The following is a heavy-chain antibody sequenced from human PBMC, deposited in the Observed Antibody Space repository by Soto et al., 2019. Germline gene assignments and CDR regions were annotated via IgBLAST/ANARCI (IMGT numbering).Heavy chain of an antibody. CDR1: GGTFSSYA. Sequence: SVKVSCKASGGTFSSYAISWVRQAPGQGLEWMGGIIPIFGTANYAQKFQGRVTITADESTSTAYMELSSLRSEDTAVYYCARGGVDCGGDRYWLHWGQGTLVTISS. CDR2: IIPIFGTA. D-gene: IGHD2-21*02. J-gene: IGHJ1*01. V-gene: IGHV1-69*13. CDR3: ARGGVDCGGDRYWLH.